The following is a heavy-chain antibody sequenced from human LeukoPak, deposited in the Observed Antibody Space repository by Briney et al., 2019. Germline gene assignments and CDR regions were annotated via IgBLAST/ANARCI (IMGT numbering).Heavy chain of an antibody. CDR3: ARDLYDFWSGYYLSYGMDV. J-gene: IGHJ6*02. V-gene: IGHV4-59*11. D-gene: IGHD3-3*01. CDR1: GGSISSQY. CDR2: IYYSGST. Sequence: SETLSLTCTVSGGSISSQYWSWIRQPPGKGLEWIGYIYYSGSTNYNPSLKSRVTISVDTSKNQFSLKLSSVTAADTAVYYCARDLYDFWSGYYLSYGMDVWGQGTTVTVSS.